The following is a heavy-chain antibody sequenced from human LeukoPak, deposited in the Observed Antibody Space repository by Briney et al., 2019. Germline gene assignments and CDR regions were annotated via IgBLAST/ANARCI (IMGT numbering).Heavy chain of an antibody. CDR1: GYTLSELS. J-gene: IGHJ4*02. CDR2: FEPADGET. D-gene: IGHD1-26*01. V-gene: IGHV1-24*01. Sequence: ASVEVSCKVSGYTLSELSIHWVRQAPGKGLEWMGGFEPADGETIYAQKFQGRVTITRNTSISTAYMELSSLRSEDTAVYYCARAGGPIVGATRGDYWGQGTLVTVSS. CDR3: ARAGGPIVGATRGDY.